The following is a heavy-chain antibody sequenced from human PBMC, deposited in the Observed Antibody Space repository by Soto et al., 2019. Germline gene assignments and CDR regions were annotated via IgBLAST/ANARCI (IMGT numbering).Heavy chain of an antibody. V-gene: IGHV3-48*03. CDR2: ISSSGSSI. CDR3: AKDPPWTVGPLAMDV. Sequence: GGSLRLSCAASGFTFSSYEMNCLRQAPGKGLEWVSYISSSGSSIYYADSVKGRFTISRDKAKNSLYLQMNSLRAEDTAVYYCAKDPPWTVGPLAMDVWGQGTKVTGLL. CDR1: GFTFSSYE. J-gene: IGHJ6*02. D-gene: IGHD3-3*01.